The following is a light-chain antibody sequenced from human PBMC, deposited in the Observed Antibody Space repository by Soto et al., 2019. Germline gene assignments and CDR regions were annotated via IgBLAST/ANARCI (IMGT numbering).Light chain of an antibody. CDR3: QQYNNWPPLT. V-gene: IGKV3D-15*01. Sequence: EIVMTQSPATLSVSPGERATLSCRASQRVSSNLAWYQQKPGQAPRLLIYGASISATGIPARFSGSGSGTEFTLTISSRQSEDFAVYYCQQYNNWPPLTFGGGTKVEIK. J-gene: IGKJ4*01. CDR1: QRVSSN. CDR2: GAS.